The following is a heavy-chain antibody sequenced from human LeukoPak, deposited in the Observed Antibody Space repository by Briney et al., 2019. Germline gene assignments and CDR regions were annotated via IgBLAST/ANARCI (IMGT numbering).Heavy chain of an antibody. CDR2: INHSGST. J-gene: IGHJ5*02. Sequence: SETLSLTCVVYGGSFSGYYWSWIRQPPGKGLEWIGEINHSGSTNYNPSLKSRVTISVDTSKNQFSLKLSSVTAADTAVYYCARQRYCSGGSCLRKAPFDPWGQGTLVTVSS. CDR3: ARQRYCSGGSCLRKAPFDP. D-gene: IGHD2-15*01. V-gene: IGHV4-34*01. CDR1: GGSFSGYY.